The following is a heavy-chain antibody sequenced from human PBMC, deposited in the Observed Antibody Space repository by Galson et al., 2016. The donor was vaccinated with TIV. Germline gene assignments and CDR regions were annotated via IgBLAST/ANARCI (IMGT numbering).Heavy chain of an antibody. CDR3: ARSSIRDVSTHRFFDY. Sequence: PALVTPTQTLTLTCTFSGFSLTTHGMCVSWIRQPPGKALEWLARTDWDGDKFYSTSLQTRLSISKDTSRNQVVLTLSNVDPVDTATYFCARSSIRDVSTHRFFDYWGQGTTVTVSS. J-gene: IGHJ4*02. CDR2: TDWDGDK. D-gene: IGHD5-24*01. V-gene: IGHV2-70*17. CDR1: GFSLTTHGMC.